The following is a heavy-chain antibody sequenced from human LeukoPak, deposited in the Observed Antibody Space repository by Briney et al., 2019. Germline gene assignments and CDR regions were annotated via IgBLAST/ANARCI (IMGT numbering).Heavy chain of an antibody. V-gene: IGHV4-59*08. J-gene: IGHJ4*02. CDR2: IYYSATT. D-gene: IGHD3-9*01. CDR3: ARLKFDVLTGYYEALDY. Sequence: SETLSLTCTVSGDALINLYWSWIRQPPGKGLEWIGYIYYSATTNYTPSLKSRVTMSVDTSKNHVSLKLRSVTAADTAVYYCARLKFDVLTGYYEALDYWGQGTLVTVSS. CDR1: GDALINLY.